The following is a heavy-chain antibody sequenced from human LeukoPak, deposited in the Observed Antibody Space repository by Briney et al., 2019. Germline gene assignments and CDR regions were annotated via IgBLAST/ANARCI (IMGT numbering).Heavy chain of an antibody. CDR1: GFTFSSYW. D-gene: IGHD4-17*01. Sequence: GGSLRLSCAASGFTFSSYWMSWVRQAPGKGLEWVANIKQDGSEKYYVDSVKGRFTISRDNAKNSLCLEMNSLRAEDTAVYYCARDPSSSTVTTNFDHWGQGTLVTVSS. CDR2: IKQDGSEK. J-gene: IGHJ4*02. V-gene: IGHV3-7*03. CDR3: ARDPSSSTVTTNFDH.